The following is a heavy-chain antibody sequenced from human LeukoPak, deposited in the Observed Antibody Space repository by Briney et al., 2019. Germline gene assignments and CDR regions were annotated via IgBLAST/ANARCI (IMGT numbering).Heavy chain of an antibody. CDR3: AAPPMVRVVIAGWSDP. V-gene: IGHV3-23*01. CDR2: ISGSGGGT. Sequence: GGSLRLSCAASGFTFSSYAMSWVRQAPGKGLEWVSAISGSGGGTYYADSVKGRFTISRDNSKNTLYLQINSLRAEDTAVYYCAAPPMVRVVIAGWSDPWGQGTLGTVSS. CDR1: GFTFSSYA. J-gene: IGHJ5*02. D-gene: IGHD3-10*01.